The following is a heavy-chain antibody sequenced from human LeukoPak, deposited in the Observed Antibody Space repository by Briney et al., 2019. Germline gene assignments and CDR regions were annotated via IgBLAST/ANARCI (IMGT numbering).Heavy chain of an antibody. CDR2: IIPILGIA. J-gene: IGHJ6*02. CDR3: ARDATRPVAIVVVPAALPTDYYYGMDV. V-gene: IGHV1-69*04. Sequence: SVKVSCKASGGTFSSYAISWVRQAPGQGLEWMGRIIPILGIANYAQKFQGRVTITADKSTSTAYMELSSLRSEDTAVYYCARDATRPVAIVVVPAALPTDYYYGMDVWGQGTTVTVSS. CDR1: GGTFSSYA. D-gene: IGHD2-2*01.